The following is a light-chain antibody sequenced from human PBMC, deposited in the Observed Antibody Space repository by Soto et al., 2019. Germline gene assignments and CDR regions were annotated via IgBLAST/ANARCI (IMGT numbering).Light chain of an antibody. CDR3: QQHISWPLT. CDR2: DAS. V-gene: IGKV3-11*01. Sequence: TQSPATLSLSPGERATLSCRASQSVTNSLAWYQQKPGQAPRLLVYDASNRATGIPTRFSGSGSGTDFTLTISNLEPEDFAVYYCQQHISWPLTFGGGTKVYIK. J-gene: IGKJ4*01. CDR1: QSVTNS.